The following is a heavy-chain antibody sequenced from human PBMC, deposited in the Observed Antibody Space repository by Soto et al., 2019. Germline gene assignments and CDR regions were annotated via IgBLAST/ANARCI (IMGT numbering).Heavy chain of an antibody. D-gene: IGHD2-15*01. CDR2: IIPIFGTA. Sequence: QVQLVQSGAEVKKPGSSVKVSCKASGGTFSSYAISWVRQAPGQGLEWMGGIIPIFGTANYAQTFQGRVTITADESTSPADMELRSLRSEDTAVYYCARTGYCSGGSCYSGFDYWGQGTLVTVSS. J-gene: IGHJ4*02. V-gene: IGHV1-69*01. CDR3: ARTGYCSGGSCYSGFDY. CDR1: GGTFSSYA.